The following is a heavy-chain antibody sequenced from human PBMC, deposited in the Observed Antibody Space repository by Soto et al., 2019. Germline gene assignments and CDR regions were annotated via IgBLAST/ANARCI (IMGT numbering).Heavy chain of an antibody. Sequence: SETLSLTCAVSGGSISSGGYYWGWIRQPPGKGLEWIGTIYYSGSTYYNPSLKSRVTISVDTSKNQFSLKLSSVTAADTAVYYCATSHWFDPWGQGTLVTVSS. D-gene: IGHD2-2*01. CDR1: GGSISSGGYY. J-gene: IGHJ5*02. CDR3: ATSHWFDP. CDR2: IYYSGST. V-gene: IGHV4-39*01.